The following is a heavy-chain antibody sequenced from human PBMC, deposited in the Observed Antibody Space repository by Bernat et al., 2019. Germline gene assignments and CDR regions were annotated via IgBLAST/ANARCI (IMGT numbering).Heavy chain of an antibody. V-gene: IGHV3-23*04. Sequence: EVQLVESGGGLVQPGGSLRLSCAASGFTFSSYAMSWVRQAPGKGLAWDSAISGSGGSTYYADSVNGRLTISVDKSKNTLYLQMNSLRAEDTAVYYCAKDTMELEPGAFDIWGQGTMVTVSS. CDR1: GFTFSSYA. CDR3: AKDTMELEPGAFDI. D-gene: IGHD1-1*01. CDR2: ISGSGGST. J-gene: IGHJ3*02.